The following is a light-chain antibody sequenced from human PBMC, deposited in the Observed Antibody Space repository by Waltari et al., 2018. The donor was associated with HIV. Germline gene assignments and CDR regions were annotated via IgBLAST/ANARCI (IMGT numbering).Light chain of an antibody. CDR2: WAS. J-gene: IGKJ2*01. CDR3: QQYYTTPYT. CDR1: QSLYSLSNKHS. Sequence: DIVMTHSPVSLPVSLGDRAPIMCKSSQSLYSLSNKHSLDWYQQKPGHPPVLLIYWASTRNSGVPDRFSGSGSGTDFTLTISSLQAEDVAVYYCQQYYTTPYTFGQGTKLGIK. V-gene: IGKV4-1*01.